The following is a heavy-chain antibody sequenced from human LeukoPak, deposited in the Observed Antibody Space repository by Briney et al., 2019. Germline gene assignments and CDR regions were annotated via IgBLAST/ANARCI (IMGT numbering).Heavy chain of an antibody. D-gene: IGHD5-12*01. J-gene: IGHJ5*02. V-gene: IGHV1-2*04. CDR1: GYTFTGYY. CDR3: TREGSAVATYNWFDP. Sequence: ASVKVSCKASGYTFTGYYMHWVRQAPGQGLEWMGWINPNSGGTNYAQKFQGWVTMTRDTSISTAYMELSSLSSEDTAVYYCTREGSAVATYNWFDPWGQGTLVTVAS. CDR2: INPNSGGT.